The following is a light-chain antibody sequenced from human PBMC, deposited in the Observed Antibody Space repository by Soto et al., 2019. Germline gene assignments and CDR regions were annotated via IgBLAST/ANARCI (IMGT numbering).Light chain of an antibody. CDR2: DVI. J-gene: IGLJ2*01. V-gene: IGLV2-14*03. CDR1: RSDIGAYNF. Sequence: QSVLTQPASVSGSPGRSITIPCTGTRSDIGAYNFVSWYQQHPGKAPKLMLYDVIIRPSGVSNRFSGSKSGNTASLTISGLQAEDEADYYCTSWTTSTTMIFGGGTKLTVL. CDR3: TSWTTSTTMI.